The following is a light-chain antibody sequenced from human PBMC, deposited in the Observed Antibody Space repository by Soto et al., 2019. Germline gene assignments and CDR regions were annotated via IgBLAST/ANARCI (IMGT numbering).Light chain of an antibody. V-gene: IGKV3-15*01. CDR1: QSIRSN. CDR3: QQYSNWPPWT. CDR2: GAS. J-gene: IGKJ1*01. Sequence: EIVMTQSPATLSVSPGERATLSCRASQSIRSNLAWYQQKPGQAPRLLIYGASTRATGIPARFSGSGSGTEFTLTITSLQSEDFAVYHWQQYSNWPPWTFGQGTKVEIK.